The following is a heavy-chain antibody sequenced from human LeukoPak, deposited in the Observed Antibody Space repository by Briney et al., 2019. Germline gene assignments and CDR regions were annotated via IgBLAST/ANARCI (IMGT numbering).Heavy chain of an antibody. CDR1: GYTFTGYY. D-gene: IGHD2-21*02. V-gene: IGHV1-2*02. CDR3: ARTVVVTAIQDC. CDR2: INPNSGGT. Sequence: ASVTVSCKASGYTFTGYYMHWVRQAPGQGLEWMGWINPNSGGTNYAQKFQGRVTMTRDTSISTAYMELSRLRSDDTAVYYCARTVVVTAIQDCWGQGTLVTVSS. J-gene: IGHJ4*02.